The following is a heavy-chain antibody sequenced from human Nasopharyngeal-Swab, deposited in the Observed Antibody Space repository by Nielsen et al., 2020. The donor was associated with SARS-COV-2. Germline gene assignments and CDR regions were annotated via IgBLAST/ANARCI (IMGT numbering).Heavy chain of an antibody. CDR3: ARDQLGDTAMVTLDY. Sequence: GESLKISCAASGFTFSSYAMHWVRQAPGKGLEWVAVISYDGSNKYYADSVKGRFTISRDNSKNTLHLQMNSLRAEDTAVYYCARDQLGDTAMVTLDYWGQGTLVTVSS. J-gene: IGHJ4*02. CDR2: ISYDGSNK. V-gene: IGHV3-30*04. D-gene: IGHD5-18*01. CDR1: GFTFSSYA.